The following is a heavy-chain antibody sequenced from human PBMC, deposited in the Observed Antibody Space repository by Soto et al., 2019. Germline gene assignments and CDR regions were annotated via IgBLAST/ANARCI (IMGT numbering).Heavy chain of an antibody. J-gene: IGHJ4*02. CDR2: IYWDDDK. D-gene: IGHD3-10*01. Sequence: QITLKESGPTLVKPTQTLTLTCTFSGFSLSTSGVGVGWIRQPPGKALEWLALIYWDDDKRYSPSLKSRLTITKDTSKNQEVLTMTNMDPVDTATYYCAHSGFYYGSGSYHDYWGQGTLVTVSS. CDR1: GFSLSTSGVG. CDR3: AHSGFYYGSGSYHDY. V-gene: IGHV2-5*02.